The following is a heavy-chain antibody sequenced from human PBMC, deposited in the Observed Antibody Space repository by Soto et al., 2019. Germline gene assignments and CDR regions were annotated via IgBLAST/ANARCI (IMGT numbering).Heavy chain of an antibody. CDR3: ARSYCADSVSCNWFDT. J-gene: IGHJ5*02. V-gene: IGHV4-59*01. D-gene: IGHD2-8*02. Sequence: QVQLQESGPGLVKSSETLSLTCSVSGDSSSTYYWGWIRQPPGKGLEWIGYINYSGRSNHNPSLKSRLSISVDASKIQVALKLTSVTAAYTAVYYCARSYCADSVSCNWFDTWCQGTMVVVSS. CDR1: GDSSSTYY. CDR2: INYSGRS.